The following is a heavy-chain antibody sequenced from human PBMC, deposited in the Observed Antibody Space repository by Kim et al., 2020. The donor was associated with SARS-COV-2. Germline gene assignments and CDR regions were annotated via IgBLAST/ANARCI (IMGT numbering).Heavy chain of an antibody. CDR1: GFSFSSYG. D-gene: IGHD3-10*01. CDR2: ISNSNHYI. J-gene: IGHJ4*02. CDR3: ARGIYGSGSYYNDY. Sequence: GGSLRLSCAASGFSFSSYGMNWVRQAPGKGLEWVSYISNSNHYIYYADSLKGRFTISRDNAKNSLYLQMNSLRAEDTAVYYCARGIYGSGSYYNDYWGQGTLVTVSS. V-gene: IGHV3-21*01.